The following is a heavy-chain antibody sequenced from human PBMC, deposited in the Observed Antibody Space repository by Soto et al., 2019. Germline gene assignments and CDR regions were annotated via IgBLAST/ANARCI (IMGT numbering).Heavy chain of an antibody. CDR3: AKDAPRLLTGFYQDRHFDF. J-gene: IGHJ4*02. CDR1: GFTFNTFA. D-gene: IGHD3-9*01. Sequence: EVQLLESGGGLVQPGGSLRLSCAASGFTFNTFAMSWVRQATGKGLEWVSTISGSGGTTYYADSVKGRFTISRDNSKNTLYLQMNSLRADDTAIYYCAKDAPRLLTGFYQDRHFDFWGQGTLVTVTS. V-gene: IGHV3-23*01. CDR2: ISGSGGTT.